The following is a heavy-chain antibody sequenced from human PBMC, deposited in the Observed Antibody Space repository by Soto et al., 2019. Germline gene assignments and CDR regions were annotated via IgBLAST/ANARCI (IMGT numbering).Heavy chain of an antibody. J-gene: IGHJ4*02. CDR3: AKDKRGYSYGNLFDY. Sequence: EVQLVESGGGLVQPGRSLRLSCAASGFTFDDYAMHWVRQAPGKGLEWVSGISWNSGSIGYADSVKGRFTISRDNAKNSLYLQINSLRAEDTALYYCAKDKRGYSYGNLFDYWGQGTLVTVSS. CDR2: ISWNSGSI. D-gene: IGHD5-18*01. V-gene: IGHV3-9*01. CDR1: GFTFDDYA.